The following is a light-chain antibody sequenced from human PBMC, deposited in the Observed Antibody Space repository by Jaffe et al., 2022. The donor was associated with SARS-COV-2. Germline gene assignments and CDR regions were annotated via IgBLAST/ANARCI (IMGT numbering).Light chain of an antibody. CDR3: QAYDSSTARV. V-gene: IGLV3-1*01. J-gene: IGLJ1*01. CDR2: QDN. CDR1: KLGDKY. Sequence: SYELTQPPSVSVSPGQTASITCSGEKLGDKYVCWYQQKAGQSPVLVIYQDNKRPSGIPERFSGSNSGNTATLTIRGTQAIDEADYYCQAYDSSTARVFGTGTKVSVL.